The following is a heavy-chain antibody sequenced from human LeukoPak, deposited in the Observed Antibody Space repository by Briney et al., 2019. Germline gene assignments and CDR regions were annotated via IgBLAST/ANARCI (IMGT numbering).Heavy chain of an antibody. Sequence: GGSLRLSCAASGFTFSSHWISWVRQAPGKGLEWVAHINQDGSQKSYVDSVEGRFAISRDNAKNSLYLEMNSLRAEDTGTYYCARWRSHQSVFDLWGQGTQATISS. D-gene: IGHD3-3*01. J-gene: IGHJ4*02. V-gene: IGHV3-7*01. CDR3: ARWRSHQSVFDL. CDR1: GFTFSSHW. CDR2: INQDGSQK.